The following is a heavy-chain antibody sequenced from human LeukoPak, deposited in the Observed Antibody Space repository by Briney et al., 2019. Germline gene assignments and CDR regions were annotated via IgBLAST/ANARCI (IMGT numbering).Heavy chain of an antibody. Sequence: GESLKIYCKAYGDRLHSYWVDWVRPTPGKGLEWMGIVFPGDSDTRYSPSFEGQVSVSVDRSTTTAYLHCSSLKTSDTAIYYCARRPLHSQSYFDPWGQGTLVTVS. CDR2: VFPGDSDT. D-gene: IGHD1-26*01. CDR1: GDRLHSYW. J-gene: IGHJ5*02. V-gene: IGHV5-51*01. CDR3: ARRPLHSQSYFDP.